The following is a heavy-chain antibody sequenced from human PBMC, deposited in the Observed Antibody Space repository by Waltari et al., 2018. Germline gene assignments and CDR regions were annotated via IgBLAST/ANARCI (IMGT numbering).Heavy chain of an antibody. V-gene: IGHV3-66*02. Sequence: EVQLVESGGGLVQPGGSLRLSCAASGFTVSSNYMSWVRQAPGNGLGWVSVIYSGGSTYYADSVKGRFTISRDNSKNTLYLQMNSLRAEDTAVYYCAREGGNSYFDYWGQGTLVTVSS. CDR1: GFTVSSNY. J-gene: IGHJ4*02. CDR3: AREGGNSYFDY. D-gene: IGHD4-4*01. CDR2: IYSGGST.